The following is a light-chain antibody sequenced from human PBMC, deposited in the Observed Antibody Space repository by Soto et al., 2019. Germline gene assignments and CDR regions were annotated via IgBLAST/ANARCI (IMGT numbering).Light chain of an antibody. J-gene: IGLJ2*01. Sequence: QSALTQPPSASGSPGQSVTISCTGTSSDVGGYNYVSWYQQHPGKAPKLLIYEVTKRLSEVPDRFSGSKSGNTASLTVSGLQADDEADYYCSSYAGSDKIFGGGTKLTVL. CDR3: SSYAGSDKI. CDR1: SSDVGGYNY. CDR2: EVT. V-gene: IGLV2-8*01.